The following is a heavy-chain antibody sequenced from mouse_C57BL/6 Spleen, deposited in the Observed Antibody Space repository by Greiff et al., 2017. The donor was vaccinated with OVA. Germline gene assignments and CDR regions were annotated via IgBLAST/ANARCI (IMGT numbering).Heavy chain of an antibody. Sequence: VQLQQPGAELVKPGASVKMSCKASGYTFTSYWITWVKQRPGQGLEWIGDIYPGSGSTNYNEQFKSKATLTVDTSASTAYMQLSSLTSEDSAVYYCARGRGTTVVDFDDWGQGTTLTVSS. J-gene: IGHJ2*01. CDR2: IYPGSGST. D-gene: IGHD1-1*01. V-gene: IGHV1-55*01. CDR3: ARGRGTTVVDFDD. CDR1: GYTFTSYW.